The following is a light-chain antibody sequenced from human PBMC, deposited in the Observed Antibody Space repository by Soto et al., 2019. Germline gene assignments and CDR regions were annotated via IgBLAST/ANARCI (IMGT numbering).Light chain of an antibody. CDR1: QSVSSSY. Sequence: EIVLTQSPGSLSLSPVERAALGVMPSQSVSSSYLAWYQQKPGQAPRLLIYGASSRATGIPDRFSGSGSGTDFTLTISRLEPEDFAVYYCQQYGSSPGTFGQGTKVDI. CDR2: GAS. V-gene: IGKV3-20*01. J-gene: IGKJ1*01. CDR3: QQYGSSPGT.